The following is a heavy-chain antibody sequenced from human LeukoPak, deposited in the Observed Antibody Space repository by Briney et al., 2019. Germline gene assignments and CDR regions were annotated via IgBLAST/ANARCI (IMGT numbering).Heavy chain of an antibody. CDR3: AAPGNRVSGPFDF. CDR1: GLTFSSYW. CDR2: ITSDGSST. Sequence: GGSLRLSCEASGLTFSSYWMHWVRQVPGKGLVRVSHITSDGSSTTYADSVKGRFTISRDNARNTLYLQMSSLRAEDTAVYFCAAPGNRVSGPFDFWGQGTLVTVSS. J-gene: IGHJ4*02. D-gene: IGHD3-10*01. V-gene: IGHV3-74*01.